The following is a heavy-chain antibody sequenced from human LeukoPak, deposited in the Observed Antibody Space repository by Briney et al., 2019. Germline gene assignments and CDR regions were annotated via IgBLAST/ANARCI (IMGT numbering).Heavy chain of an antibody. J-gene: IGHJ4*02. D-gene: IGHD4-17*01. V-gene: IGHV3-74*01. CDR1: GFTFSSYW. CDR2: INSDGGST. Sequence: QTGGSLRLSCAASGFTFSSYWMHWVRQAPGKGLVWVSRINSDGGSTSYADSVKGRFTISRDNAKNTLYLQMNSLRAEDTAVYYCARDIMDYEIDYWGQGTLVTVSS. CDR3: ARDIMDYEIDY.